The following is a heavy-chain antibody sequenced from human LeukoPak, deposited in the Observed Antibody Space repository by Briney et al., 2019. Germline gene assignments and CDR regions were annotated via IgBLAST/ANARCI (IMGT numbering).Heavy chain of an antibody. D-gene: IGHD6-19*01. CDR1: GGTFSSYA. V-gene: IGHV1-69*06. Sequence: ASVKVSCKASGGTFSSYAISWVRQAPGQGLEWMGGIIPIFGTANYAQKFQGRVTITADKSTSTAYMELSSLRSEDTAVYYCARVMIAVAGVGLDYWGQGTLVTVSS. CDR3: ARVMIAVAGVGLDY. J-gene: IGHJ4*02. CDR2: IIPIFGTA.